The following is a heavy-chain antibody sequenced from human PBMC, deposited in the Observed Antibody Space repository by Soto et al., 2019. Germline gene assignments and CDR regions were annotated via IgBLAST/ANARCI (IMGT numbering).Heavy chain of an antibody. J-gene: IGHJ4*02. D-gene: IGHD1-26*01. CDR3: ARDGGRHSGGIDY. Sequence: QVQLVQSGAEVKKPGSSVKVSCKASGGTFSSYSINWVRQAPGQGLEWMGELIPIFGTAYNAQKFQGRGTITADESTTTAYMELSSLRSEDTAVYYCARDGGRHSGGIDYWGQGTLVSV. V-gene: IGHV1-69*01. CDR2: LIPIFGTA. CDR1: GGTFSSYS.